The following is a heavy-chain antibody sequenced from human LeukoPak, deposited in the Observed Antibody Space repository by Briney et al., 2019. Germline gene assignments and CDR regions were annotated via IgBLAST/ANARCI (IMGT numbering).Heavy chain of an antibody. V-gene: IGHV4-4*02. CDR2: IYHSGST. J-gene: IGHJ4*02. CDR3: ASRSGSYYGY. D-gene: IGHD1-26*01. Sequence: SETLSLTCAVSGGSISSSNWWNWVRQPPGKGLEWIGEIYHSGSTNYNPSLKSRVTISIDKSKNQLSLKLSSVTAADTAVYYCASRSGSYYGYWGQGTLVTVSS. CDR1: GGSISSSNW.